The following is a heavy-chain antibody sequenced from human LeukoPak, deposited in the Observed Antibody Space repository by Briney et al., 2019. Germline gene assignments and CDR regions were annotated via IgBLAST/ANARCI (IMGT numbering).Heavy chain of an antibody. CDR1: GFTLSIYG. CDR3: ARDLWGYYDSSGYTDDY. Sequence: GGSLRLSCAASGFTLSIYGMHWVRQAPGKGLVWVSRINSDGSSTSYADSVKGRFTISRDNAKNTLYLQMNSVRAEDTAVYYCARDLWGYYDSSGYTDDYWGQGTLVTVSS. D-gene: IGHD3-22*01. CDR2: INSDGSST. V-gene: IGHV3-74*01. J-gene: IGHJ4*02.